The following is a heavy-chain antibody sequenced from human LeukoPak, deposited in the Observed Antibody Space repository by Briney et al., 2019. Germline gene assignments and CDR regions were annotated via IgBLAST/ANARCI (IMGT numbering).Heavy chain of an antibody. CDR3: ARDPVGNYDYVWGSYRYKVGRTDAFDI. CDR2: ISAYNGNT. CDR1: GYTFTSYC. V-gene: IGHV1-18*01. D-gene: IGHD3-16*02. Sequence: ASVKVSCKASGYTFTSYCISWVRQATGQGLEGMGWISAYNGNTNYAQKLQGRVTMTTDTSTSTAYMELRSLGSDDTAVYYCARDPVGNYDYVWGSYRYKVGRTDAFDIWGQGTMVTVSS. J-gene: IGHJ3*02.